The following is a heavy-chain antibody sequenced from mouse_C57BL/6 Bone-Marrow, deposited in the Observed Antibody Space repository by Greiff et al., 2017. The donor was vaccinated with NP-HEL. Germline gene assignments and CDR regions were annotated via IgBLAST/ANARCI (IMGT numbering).Heavy chain of an antibody. CDR3: ARPRWSARDYYFDY. J-gene: IGHJ2*01. Sequence: EVKVEESGGGLVQPGGSLKLSCAASGIDFSRYWMSWVRRAPGKGLEWIGEINPDSSTINYAPSLKDKFIISRDNAKNTLYLQMSKVRSEDTALYYCARPRWSARDYYFDYWGQGTTLTVSS. CDR1: GIDFSRYW. CDR2: INPDSSTI. D-gene: IGHD1-1*02. V-gene: IGHV4-1*01.